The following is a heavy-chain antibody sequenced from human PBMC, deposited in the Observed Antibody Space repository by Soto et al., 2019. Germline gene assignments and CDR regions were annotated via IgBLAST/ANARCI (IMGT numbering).Heavy chain of an antibody. CDR3: ARDGYGDYHYFDY. V-gene: IGHV4-38-2*02. CDR1: GYSISSGYY. Sequence: SETLSLTCAVSGYSISSGYYWGWIRQPPGKGLEWIGSIYHRGSTYYNPSLKSRVTISVDTSKNQFSLKLSSVTAADTAVYYCARDGYGDYHYFDYWGQGTLVTSP. J-gene: IGHJ4*02. D-gene: IGHD4-17*01. CDR2: IYHRGST.